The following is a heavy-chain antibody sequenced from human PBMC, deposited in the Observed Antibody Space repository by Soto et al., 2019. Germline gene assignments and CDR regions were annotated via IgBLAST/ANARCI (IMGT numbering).Heavy chain of an antibody. D-gene: IGHD3-9*01. CDR2: ISSSSSYI. J-gene: IGHJ5*02. CDR1: GFTFSSYS. V-gene: IGHV3-21*01. Sequence: EVQLVESGGGLVKPGGSLRLSCAASGFTFSSYSMNWVRQAPGKGLEWVSSISSSSSYIYYADSVKGRFTISRDNAKNSLYLQMNSLRAEETDVYYCARESRPGIDCLLFPNWFDPWGQGTLFTVSS. CDR3: ARESRPGIDCLLFPNWFDP.